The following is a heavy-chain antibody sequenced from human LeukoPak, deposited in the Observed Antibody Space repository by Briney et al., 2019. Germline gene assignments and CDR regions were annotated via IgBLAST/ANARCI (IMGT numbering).Heavy chain of an antibody. V-gene: IGHV4-39*07. D-gene: IGHD3-10*01. CDR2: IYYSGST. CDR1: GGSISSSSYY. CDR3: ARGGGYGSGSYYTPYYFDY. J-gene: IGHJ4*02. Sequence: PSETRSLTCTVSGGSISSSSYYWGWLRQPPGKGLEWIGSIYYSGSTYYNPSLKSRVTISVDTSKNQFSLKLRSVTAADTAVYYCARGGGYGSGSYYTPYYFDYWGQGTLVTVSS.